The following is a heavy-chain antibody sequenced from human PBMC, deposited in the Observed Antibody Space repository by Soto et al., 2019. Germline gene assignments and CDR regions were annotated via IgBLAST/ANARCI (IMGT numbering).Heavy chain of an antibody. CDR1: GYTFTGYY. CDR3: ARDRRRNFGPALDY. J-gene: IGHJ4*02. V-gene: IGHV1-2*02. D-gene: IGHD3-3*01. CDR2: INPNSGGT. Sequence: ASVKVSCKASGYTFTGYYMHWVRQAPGQGLEWMGWINPNSGGTNYAQKFQGRVTMTRDTSTSTAYMELSRLRSDDTAVYYCARDRRRNFGPALDYWGQGTLVTRLL.